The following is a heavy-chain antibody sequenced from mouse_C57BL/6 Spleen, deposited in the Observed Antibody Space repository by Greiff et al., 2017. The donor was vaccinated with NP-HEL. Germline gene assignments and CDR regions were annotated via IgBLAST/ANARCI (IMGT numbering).Heavy chain of an antibody. CDR1: GFSLTSYA. CDR3: ARTYYDYDDYAMDY. J-gene: IGHJ4*01. Sequence: VQLQESGPGLVAPSQSLSITCTVSGFSLTSYAISWVRQPPGKGLEWLGVIWTGGGTNYNSALKSRLSISKDNSKSQVFLKMNSLQTDDTARYYCARTYYDYDDYAMDYWGQGTSVTVSS. V-gene: IGHV2-9-1*01. D-gene: IGHD2-4*01. CDR2: IWTGGGT.